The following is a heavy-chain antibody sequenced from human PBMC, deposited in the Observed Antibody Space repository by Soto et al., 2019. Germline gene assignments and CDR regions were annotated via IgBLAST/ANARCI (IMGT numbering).Heavy chain of an antibody. D-gene: IGHD3-16*02. V-gene: IGHV1-69*12. CDR2: IIPIFGTA. Sequence: QVQLVQSGAEVKKPGSSVKVSCKASGGTFSSYAISWVRQAPGQGLEWMGGIIPIFGTANYAQKFQGRVTITADESMSTAYMERSSLRSEDTAVYYCARAGGAFGGVIAFNWFDPWGQGTLVTVSS. CDR3: ARAGGAFGGVIAFNWFDP. J-gene: IGHJ5*02. CDR1: GGTFSSYA.